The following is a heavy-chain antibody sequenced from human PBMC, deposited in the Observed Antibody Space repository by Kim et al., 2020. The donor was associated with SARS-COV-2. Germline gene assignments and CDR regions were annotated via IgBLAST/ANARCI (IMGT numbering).Heavy chain of an antibody. CDR1: GAPISDYD. J-gene: IGHJ6*02. CDR3: ARERAGDV. CDR2: IYYTGST. Sequence: SETLSLTCTVSGAPISDYDWSWIRQSPGKRLEWIGYIYYTGSTNYNPSLKSRVSISVDSSKNQFSLQLSSVTAADTAIYYCARERAGDVWGQGTTVTVSS. D-gene: IGHD6-19*01. V-gene: IGHV4-59*13.